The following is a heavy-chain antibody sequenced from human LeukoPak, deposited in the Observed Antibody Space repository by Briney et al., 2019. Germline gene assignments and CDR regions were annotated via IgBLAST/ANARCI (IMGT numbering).Heavy chain of an antibody. CDR3: AREGVPYCSGGSCYSMTLPDY. CDR2: ISSSSSYI. D-gene: IGHD2-15*01. Sequence: TGGSLRLSCAASGFTFSSYSMNWVRQAPGKGLEWVSSISSSSSYIYYADSVKGRFTISRDNAKNSLYLQMNSLRAEDTAVYYCAREGVPYCSGGSCYSMTLPDYWGQGTLVTVSS. V-gene: IGHV3-21*01. J-gene: IGHJ4*02. CDR1: GFTFSSYS.